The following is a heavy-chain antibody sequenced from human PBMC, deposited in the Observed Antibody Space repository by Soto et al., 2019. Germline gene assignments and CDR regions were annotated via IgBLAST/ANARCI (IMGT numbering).Heavy chain of an antibody. D-gene: IGHD5-18*01. CDR3: ARGQLSGDAFDI. V-gene: IGHV4-34*01. Sequence: SETLSLTCAVYGGSFSGYYWSWIRQPPGKGLEWIGEINHSGSTNYNPSLKSRVTISVDTSKNQFSLKLSSVTAADTAVYYCARGQLSGDAFDIWGQGTMVTVSS. J-gene: IGHJ3*02. CDR2: INHSGST. CDR1: GGSFSGYY.